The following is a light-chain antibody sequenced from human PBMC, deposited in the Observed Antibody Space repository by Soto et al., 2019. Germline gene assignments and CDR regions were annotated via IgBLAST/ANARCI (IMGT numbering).Light chain of an antibody. CDR2: DAS. J-gene: IGKJ4*01. Sequence: DIEMPQSPSTLSASVGDRVTITCRASQSISSWLAWYQQKPGKAPKLLIYDASSLESGVPSRFSGSGSGTEFTLTISSLEPEDFAVYYCQQRSNWPLTVGGGNKVDIK. V-gene: IGKV1-5*01. CDR3: QQRSNWPLT. CDR1: QSISSW.